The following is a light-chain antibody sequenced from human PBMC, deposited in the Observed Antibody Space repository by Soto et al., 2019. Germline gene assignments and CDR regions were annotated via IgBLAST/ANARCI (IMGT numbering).Light chain of an antibody. J-gene: IGLJ2*01. V-gene: IGLV2-8*01. CDR2: EVN. CDR1: SSDVGGYNY. Sequence: QSVLTQPPSASGSPGQSVAISCTGTSSDVGGYNYVSWYQQHPGKAPKLMIYEVNKRPSGVPDRFSGSKSGNTASLTVSGLQAEDEADYYCATWDDSLNVVFGGGTKVTVL. CDR3: ATWDDSLNVV.